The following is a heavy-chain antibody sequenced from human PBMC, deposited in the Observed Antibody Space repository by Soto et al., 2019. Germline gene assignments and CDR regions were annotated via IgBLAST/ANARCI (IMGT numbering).Heavy chain of an antibody. CDR2: INPILSMS. CDR1: GDTFTFYS. Sequence: QVQLVQSGAEMKQPGSSVRVSCKASGDTFTFYSINWVRQAPGLGLEWMGRINPILSMSNYAQRFQGRVTMTADKSTSTAYMELSSLRSEDTAMYYCASSYGSGYRAFDYWGQGALVTVSS. CDR3: ASSYGSGYRAFDY. V-gene: IGHV1-69*02. D-gene: IGHD3-10*01. J-gene: IGHJ4*02.